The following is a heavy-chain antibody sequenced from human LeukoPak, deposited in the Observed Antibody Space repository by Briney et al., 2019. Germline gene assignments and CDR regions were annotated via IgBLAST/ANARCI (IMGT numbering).Heavy chain of an antibody. V-gene: IGHV1-18*01. CDR1: GYTFTSYG. CDR2: ISAYNGNT. CDR3: ARAHKTHYYDSSGYCIN. Sequence: ASVKVSCKASGYTFTSYGISWVRQAPGQGLEWMGWISAYNGNTNYAQKLQGRVTMTTDTSTSTAYMELRSLRSDDTAVYYCARAHKTHYYDSSGYCINWGQGTLVTVSS. D-gene: IGHD3-22*01. J-gene: IGHJ4*02.